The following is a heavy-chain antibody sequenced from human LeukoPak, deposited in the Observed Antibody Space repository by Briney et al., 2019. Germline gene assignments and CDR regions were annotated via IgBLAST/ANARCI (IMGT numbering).Heavy chain of an antibody. J-gene: IGHJ4*02. V-gene: IGHV1-3*01. CDR3: ARELGYCSGGSCYSGFGY. Sequence: GASVKVSCKASGYTFTSYAMHWVRQAPGQRLEWMGWINAGNGNTKYSQKFQGRVTITRDTSASTAYMALSSLRSEDTAVYYCARELGYCSGGSCYSGFGYWGQGTLVTVSS. CDR1: GYTFTSYA. CDR2: INAGNGNT. D-gene: IGHD2-15*01.